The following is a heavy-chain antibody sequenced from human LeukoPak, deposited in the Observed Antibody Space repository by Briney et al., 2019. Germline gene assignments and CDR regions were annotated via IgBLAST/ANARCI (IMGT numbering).Heavy chain of an antibody. CDR3: AKGIDSSGYYPFDY. J-gene: IGHJ4*02. CDR1: GFTFSSDA. D-gene: IGHD3-22*01. Sequence: GGSLRLSCAASGFTFSSDAMSWVRQAPGKGLEWVSAISGSGRSTYYADSVKGRFTISRDNPKNTLYLQMNSLRAEDTAVYYCAKGIDSSGYYPFDYWGQGTLVTVSS. CDR2: ISGSGRST. V-gene: IGHV3-23*01.